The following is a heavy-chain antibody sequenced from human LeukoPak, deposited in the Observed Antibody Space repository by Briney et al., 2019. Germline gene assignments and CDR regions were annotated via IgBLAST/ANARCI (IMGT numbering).Heavy chain of an antibody. CDR3: ASCSGWYPYYFDY. J-gene: IGHJ4*02. CDR2: IYYSGST. V-gene: IGHV4-59*08. Sequence: GSLRLSCAASGFTFSNAWMSWVRQAPGKGLEWIGYIYYSGSTNYNPSLKSRVTISVDTSKNQFSLKLSSVTAADTAVYYCASCSGWYPYYFDYWGQGTLVTVSS. D-gene: IGHD6-19*01. CDR1: GFTFSNAW.